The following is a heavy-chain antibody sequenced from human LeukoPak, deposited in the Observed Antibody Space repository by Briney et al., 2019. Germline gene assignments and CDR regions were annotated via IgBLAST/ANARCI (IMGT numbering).Heavy chain of an antibody. Sequence: GSSVKVSCKASGGTFSSYAISWVRQAPGQGLEWMGRINPNSGGTNYAQKFQGRVTMTRDTSISTAYMELSRLRSDDTAVYYCARDIQSVTHNWGQGTLVTVSS. CDR3: ARDIQSVTHN. D-gene: IGHD4-17*01. J-gene: IGHJ4*02. CDR1: GGTFSSYA. V-gene: IGHV1-2*06. CDR2: INPNSGGT.